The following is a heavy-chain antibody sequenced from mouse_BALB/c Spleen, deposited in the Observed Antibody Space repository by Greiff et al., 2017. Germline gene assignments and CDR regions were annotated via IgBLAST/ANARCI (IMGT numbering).Heavy chain of an antibody. CDR3: ARQYYGSSYAMDY. D-gene: IGHD1-1*01. Sequence: EVQGVESGGGLVQPGGSLKLSCAASGFTFSSYTMSWVRQTPEKRLEWVAYISNGGGSTYYPDTVKGRFTISRDNAKNTLYLQMSSLKSEDTAMYYCARQYYGSSYAMDYWGQGTSVTVSS. J-gene: IGHJ4*01. CDR1: GFTFSSYT. CDR2: ISNGGGST. V-gene: IGHV5-12-2*01.